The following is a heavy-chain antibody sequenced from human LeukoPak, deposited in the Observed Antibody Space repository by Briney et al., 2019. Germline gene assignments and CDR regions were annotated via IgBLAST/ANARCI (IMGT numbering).Heavy chain of an antibody. CDR1: GGSISSSNW. CDR2: IYHSGST. V-gene: IGHV4-4*02. CDR3: ARDPSGGYSSSSDAFDI. Sequence: PSETLSLTCAVSGGSISSSNWWSWVRQPPGKGLEWIGYIYHSGSTYYNPSLKSRVTISVDRSKNQFSLKLSSVTAADTAVYYCARDPSGGYSSSSDAFDIWGQGTMVTVSS. J-gene: IGHJ3*02. D-gene: IGHD6-6*01.